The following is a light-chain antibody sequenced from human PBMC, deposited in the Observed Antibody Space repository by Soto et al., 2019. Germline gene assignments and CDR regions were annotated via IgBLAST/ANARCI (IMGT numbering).Light chain of an antibody. J-gene: IGKJ1*01. CDR1: QGVSRK. CDR3: QQYGSSRT. Sequence: DIVMTQSPATLSVAPGERVTFSCRASQGVSRKLAWYQHKPGPAPRLLISGASTAATGIPARFSGSGSGTEFTLTISSLPSEDFAVYYCQQYGSSRTFGQGTKVDIK. CDR2: GAS. V-gene: IGKV3-15*01.